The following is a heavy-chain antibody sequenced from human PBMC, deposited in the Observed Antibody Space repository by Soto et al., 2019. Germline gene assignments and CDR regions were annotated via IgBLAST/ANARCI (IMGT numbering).Heavy chain of an antibody. CDR1: RDTFTCSY. V-gene: IGHV1-2*02. J-gene: IGHJ4*02. CDR3: ARDHEDSGGNSVY. D-gene: IGHD2-21*02. CDR2: INTNSGGT. Sequence: GASVTVSCKASRDTFTCSYMHWVRQAPGKGLEWMGWINTNSGGTKYEQKFQGRVTMTRDTSISTAYIEVSRLRSDDTAVYSCARDHEDSGGNSVYWGQGALVTVSS.